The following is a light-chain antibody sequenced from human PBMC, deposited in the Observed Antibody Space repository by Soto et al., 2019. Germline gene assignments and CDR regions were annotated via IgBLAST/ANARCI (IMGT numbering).Light chain of an antibody. CDR1: SSDVGGYNY. CDR3: SSYAGTHVV. CDR2: DVS. V-gene: IGLV2-8*01. Sequence: QSVLTQPPSASGSPGQSVAISCTGTSSDVGGYNYVSWYQQHPGKAPKLMIYDVSERPSGVPDRFSGSKSGNTASLTVSGLQAEDEADYFCSSYAGTHVVFGTGTKVPVL. J-gene: IGLJ1*01.